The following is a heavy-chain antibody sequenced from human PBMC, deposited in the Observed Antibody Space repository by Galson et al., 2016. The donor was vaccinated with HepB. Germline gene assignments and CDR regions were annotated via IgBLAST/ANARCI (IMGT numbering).Heavy chain of an antibody. J-gene: IGHJ4*02. Sequence: LRLSCAASGFTISSHYMGWIRQPPGKGLEWIGTIYSGGRTYYNPSLMSRLTISVDTSKNQFSLRLSSVTAADTAVYYCARHGRTAAVEFDYWGQGTLVTVSS. CDR2: IYSGGRT. V-gene: IGHV4-39*01. CDR1: GFTISSHY. D-gene: IGHD6-13*01. CDR3: ARHGRTAAVEFDY.